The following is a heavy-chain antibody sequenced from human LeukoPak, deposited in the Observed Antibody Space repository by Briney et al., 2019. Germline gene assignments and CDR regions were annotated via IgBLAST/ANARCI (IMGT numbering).Heavy chain of an antibody. CDR2: IKEDGSEK. CDR3: VRDQGYCTSASCRGDAFDV. J-gene: IGHJ3*01. V-gene: IGHV3-7*01. Sequence: PGGSLRLSCETSGFAFSNHGLTWVRQAPGKGLEWVAKIKEDGSEKYYVDSVKGRFTISRDNAKNSLSLQMHSLRGEDTAVYYCVRDQGYCTSASCRGDAFDVWGQGSMVSVSS. D-gene: IGHD2-2*01. CDR1: GFAFSNHG.